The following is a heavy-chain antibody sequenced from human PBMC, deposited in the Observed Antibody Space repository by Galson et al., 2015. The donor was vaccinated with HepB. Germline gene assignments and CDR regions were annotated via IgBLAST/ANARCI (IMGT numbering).Heavy chain of an antibody. D-gene: IGHD3-22*01. CDR3: ATYYYDSSGYPY. J-gene: IGHJ4*02. V-gene: IGHV1-24*01. CDR2: FDPEDGET. Sequence: SVKVSCKVSGYTLTELSMHWVRQAPGKGLEWMGGFDPEDGETIYAQKFQGRVTMTEDTSTDTAYMELSSLRSEDTAVYYCATYYYDSSGYPYWGQGTLVTVSS. CDR1: GYTLTELS.